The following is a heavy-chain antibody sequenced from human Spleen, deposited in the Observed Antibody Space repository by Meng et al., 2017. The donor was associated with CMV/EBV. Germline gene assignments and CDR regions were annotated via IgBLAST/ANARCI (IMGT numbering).Heavy chain of an antibody. CDR2: MNPNSGNT. J-gene: IGHJ6*02. CDR1: GYTFTSYD. V-gene: IGHV1-8*03. D-gene: IGHD2-21*01. CDR3: AREIGYCGGDCYHYYYYGMDV. Sequence: ASVKVSCKASGYTFTSYDINWVRQATGQGLEWMGWMNPNSGNTGYAQKFQGRVTITRNTSISTAYMELSSLRSEDTAVYYCAREIGYCGGDCYHYYYYGMDVWGQGTTVTVSS.